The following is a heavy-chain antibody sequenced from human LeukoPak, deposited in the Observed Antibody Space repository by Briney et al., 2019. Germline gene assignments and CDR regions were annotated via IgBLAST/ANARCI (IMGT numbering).Heavy chain of an antibody. CDR1: GGSISSYY. Sequence: PSETLSLTCTVSGGSISSYYWSWIRQPPGKGLEWIGYIYYSGRTNYNPSLKSRLTISVDTSKNQFSLKLSSVTAADTAVYYCARASFYARIPDTVDYWGQGTLVTVSS. CDR3: ARASFYARIPDTVDY. J-gene: IGHJ4*02. CDR2: IYYSGRT. D-gene: IGHD2/OR15-2a*01. V-gene: IGHV4-59*01.